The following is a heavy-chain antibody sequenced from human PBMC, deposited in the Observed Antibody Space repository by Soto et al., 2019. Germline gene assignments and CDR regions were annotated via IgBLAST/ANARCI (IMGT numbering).Heavy chain of an antibody. V-gene: IGHV2-26*01. CDR3: XXXXXXXXXXXXXXXDP. Sequence: QVTLKESGPVLVKPTETLTLTCTVSGFSLSNARMGVSWIRQPPGKALEWLAHIFSNDEKSYSTSLKSRLTISKDTSKSQVVLTMTNMDPVDTATYYXXXXXXXXXXXXXXXXDPWGQGTLVTVSS. CDR1: GFSLSNARMG. J-gene: IGHJ5*02. CDR2: IFSNDEK.